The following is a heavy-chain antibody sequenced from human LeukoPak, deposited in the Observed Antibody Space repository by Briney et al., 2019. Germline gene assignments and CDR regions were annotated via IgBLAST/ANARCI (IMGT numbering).Heavy chain of an antibody. CDR2: IYSGGST. Sequence: PGGSLRLSCAASGFTVSSNYMSWVRQAPGKGLEWVSVIYSGGSTYYADSVKGRFTISRDNSKNTLYLQMNSLRAEDTAVYYCAKSVAAAGTDAFDIWGQGTMVTVSS. D-gene: IGHD6-13*01. CDR1: GFTVSSNY. J-gene: IGHJ3*02. V-gene: IGHV3-53*01. CDR3: AKSVAAAGTDAFDI.